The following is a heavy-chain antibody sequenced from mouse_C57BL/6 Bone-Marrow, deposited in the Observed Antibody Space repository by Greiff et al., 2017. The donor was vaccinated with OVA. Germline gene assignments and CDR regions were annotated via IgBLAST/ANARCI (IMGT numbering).Heavy chain of an antibody. CDR2: IDPSDSYT. CDR3: ARGGDPHWYFDV. CDR1: GYTFTSYW. Sequence: QVQLQQPGAELVRPGTSVKLSCKASGYTFTSYWMHWVKQRPGQGLEWIGVIDPSDSYTNYNQKFKGKATLTVDTSSSTAYMQLSSLTSEDSAVYYCARGGDPHWYFDVWGTGTTVTVSS. D-gene: IGHD2-13*01. J-gene: IGHJ1*03. V-gene: IGHV1-59*01.